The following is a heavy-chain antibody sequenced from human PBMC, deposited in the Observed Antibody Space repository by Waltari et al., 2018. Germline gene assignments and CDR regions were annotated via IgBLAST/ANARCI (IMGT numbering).Heavy chain of an antibody. V-gene: IGHV1-8*01. CDR2: MNPNSGNT. CDR3: ARGAYCSGGSCNPMEDY. Sequence: QVQLVQSGAEVKKPGASVKVSCKASGYTFTSYDINWVRQATGQGLEWMGWMNPNSGNTGYAQKFQGRVTMTRNTSRSTAYMELSSLRSEDTAVYYCARGAYCSGGSCNPMEDYWGQGTLVTVSS. CDR1: GYTFTSYD. J-gene: IGHJ4*02. D-gene: IGHD2-15*01.